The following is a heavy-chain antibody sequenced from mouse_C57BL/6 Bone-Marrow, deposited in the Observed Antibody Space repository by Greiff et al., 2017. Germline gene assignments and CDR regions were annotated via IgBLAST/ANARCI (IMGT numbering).Heavy chain of an antibody. CDR1: GYTFTDYY. Sequence: VQLQQSGPELVKPGASVKISCKASGYTFTDYYMNWVKQSHGKSLEWIGDINPNNGGTSYNEKFKGKATLTVDKSSSTAYMELRSLTSEGSAVYDCARESYDYDGYAMDYWGQGTAVTVSS. V-gene: IGHV1-26*01. D-gene: IGHD2-4*01. J-gene: IGHJ4*01. CDR3: ARESYDYDGYAMDY. CDR2: INPNNGGT.